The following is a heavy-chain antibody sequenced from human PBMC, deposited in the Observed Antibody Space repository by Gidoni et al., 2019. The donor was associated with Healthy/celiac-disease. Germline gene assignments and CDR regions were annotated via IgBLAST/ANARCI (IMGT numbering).Heavy chain of an antibody. Sequence: QVQLVESGGGVVQPGRSLRLSCAASGFTFSSYGMHWVRQAPGKGLEWVAVIWYDGSNKYYADSVKGRFTISRDNSKNTLYLQMNSLRAEDTAVYYCARDPVVVTSLGAFDIWGQGTMVTVSS. V-gene: IGHV3-33*01. CDR3: ARDPVVVTSLGAFDI. J-gene: IGHJ3*02. CDR2: IWYDGSNK. D-gene: IGHD2-21*02. CDR1: GFTFSSYG.